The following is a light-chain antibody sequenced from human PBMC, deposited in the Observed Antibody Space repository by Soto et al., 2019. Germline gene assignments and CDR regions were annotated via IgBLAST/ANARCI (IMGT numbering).Light chain of an antibody. V-gene: IGLV2-8*01. CDR2: EVS. CDR3: TSYAGSNRDV. J-gene: IGLJ1*01. CDR1: SSDVGGYNY. Sequence: QSVLTQPPSASGSPGQSVTISCTGTSSDVGGYNYVSWYQQHPGKAPKLMIYEVSKRPSGVPDRFSGSKSGNTASLTVSGLQAEYVADYYSTSYAGSNRDVFGTGTNVNV.